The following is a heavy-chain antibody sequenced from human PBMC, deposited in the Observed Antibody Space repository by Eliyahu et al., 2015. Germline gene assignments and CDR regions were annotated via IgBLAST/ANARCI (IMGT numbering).Heavy chain of an antibody. V-gene: IGHV4-39*01. J-gene: IGHJ4*02. CDR1: GGSIXSSSYY. CDR3: ARHGWGSYSSGQPDY. Sequence: QLQLQESGPGLVKPSETLSLTCTVSGGSIXSSSYYWGWIRQPPGKGLEXIGSIYYSGSTYYNPSLKSRVTISVDTSKNQFSLKLSSVTAADTAVYYCARHGWGSYSSGQPDYWGQGALVTVSS. D-gene: IGHD3-16*01. CDR2: IYYSGST.